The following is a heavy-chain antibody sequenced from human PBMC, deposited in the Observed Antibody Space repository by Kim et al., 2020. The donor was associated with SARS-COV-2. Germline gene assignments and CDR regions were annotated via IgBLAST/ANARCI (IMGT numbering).Heavy chain of an antibody. J-gene: IGHJ4*02. V-gene: IGHV3-23*01. Sequence: GGSLRLSCAASGFTFNSYAMSWVRQTPGRGLEWVSGVTGSSGITHYADSVKGRFVISRDKSSDILHLQMNSLRAEDTALYYCVKGVRGSSWSVFDSWGRG. CDR2: VTGSSGIT. CDR3: VKGVRGSSWSVFDS. D-gene: IGHD6-13*01. CDR1: GFTFNSYA.